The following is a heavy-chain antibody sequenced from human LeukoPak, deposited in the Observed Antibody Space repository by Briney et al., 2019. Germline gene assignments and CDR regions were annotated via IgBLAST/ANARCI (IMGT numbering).Heavy chain of an antibody. V-gene: IGHV4-34*01. J-gene: IGHJ3*02. CDR3: ARGPPLRYFDWLSDAFDI. Sequence: SETLSLTCAVYGGSFSGYYWSWIRQPPGKGLEWIGEINHSGSTNYNPSLKSRVTISVDTSKNQSSLKLSSVTAADTAVYYCARGPPLRYFDWLSDAFDIWGQGTMVTVSS. CDR1: GGSFSGYY. CDR2: INHSGST. D-gene: IGHD3-9*01.